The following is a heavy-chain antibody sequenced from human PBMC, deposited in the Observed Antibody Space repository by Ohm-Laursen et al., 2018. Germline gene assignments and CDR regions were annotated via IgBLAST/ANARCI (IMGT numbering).Heavy chain of an antibody. CDR3: AKMVGAWDFFDY. D-gene: IGHD1-26*01. J-gene: IGHJ4*02. CDR1: GFTFDDYA. CDR2: ITWNSGTI. Sequence: SLRLSCTASGFTFDDYAMHWVRQAPGEGLEWVSGITWNSGTITYADSVKGRFTISRDNAKNSLYLQMNSLRAEDTALYYCAKMVGAWDFFDYWGQGTLVTVSS. V-gene: IGHV3-9*01.